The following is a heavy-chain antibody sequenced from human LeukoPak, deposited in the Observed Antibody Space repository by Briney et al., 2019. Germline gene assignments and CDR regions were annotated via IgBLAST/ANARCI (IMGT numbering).Heavy chain of an antibody. CDR2: INPNSGGT. V-gene: IGHV1-2*02. J-gene: IGHJ5*02. CDR3: ARGIAAASRNWFDP. CDR1: GYTFTGYY. D-gene: IGHD6-13*01. Sequence: GASVKVSCKASGYTFTGYYMHWVRQAPGRGLEWMGWINPNSGGTNYAQKFQGRVTMTRDTSISTAYMELSRLRSDDTAVYYCARGIAAASRNWFDPWGQGALVTVSS.